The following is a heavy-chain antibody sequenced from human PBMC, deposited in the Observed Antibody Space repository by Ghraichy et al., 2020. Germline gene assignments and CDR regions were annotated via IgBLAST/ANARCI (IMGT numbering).Heavy chain of an antibody. CDR2: IYYSGST. Sequence: SETLSLTCTVSGGSISSYYWSWIRQPPGKGLEWIGYIYYSGSTNYNPSLKSRVTISVDTSKNQFSLKLSSVTAADTAVYYCARHLGHRSYYYYYYGMDVWGQGTTVTVSS. J-gene: IGHJ6*02. CDR3: ARHLGHRSYYYYYYGMDV. CDR1: GGSISSYY. D-gene: IGHD1-14*01. V-gene: IGHV4-59*08.